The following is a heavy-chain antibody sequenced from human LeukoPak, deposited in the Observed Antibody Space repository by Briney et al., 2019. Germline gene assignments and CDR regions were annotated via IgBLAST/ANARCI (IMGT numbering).Heavy chain of an antibody. CDR3: AKRGGYETMAAFDY. D-gene: IGHD3-10*01. CDR2: ISPSGPDT. CDR1: GFTFNSYA. Sequence: GGSLRLSCAASGFTFNSYAMSWVRQAPGKGLEWVSAISPSGPDTYYADSVKGRFTISRDNSKNTLYLQMSSMRAGDSAVYYYAKRGGYETMAAFDYWGQGTLVTVSS. V-gene: IGHV3-23*01. J-gene: IGHJ4*02.